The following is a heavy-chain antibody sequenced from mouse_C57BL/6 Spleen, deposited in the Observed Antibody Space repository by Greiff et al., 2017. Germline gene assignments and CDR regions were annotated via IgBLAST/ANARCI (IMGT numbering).Heavy chain of an antibody. CDR3: TRWSLILRGCAY. CDR1: GYTFTDYE. V-gene: IGHV1-15*01. CDR2: IEPETGGT. Sequence: VQLQQSGAELVRPGASVTLSCKASGYTFTDYEMHWVKQTPVHGLEWIGAIEPETGGTAYNQKFKGKAILAADKSSSTAYMGLRSLTSEDSAIYYCTRWSLILRGCAYWGQGTLVTVSA. J-gene: IGHJ3*01. D-gene: IGHD1-1*01.